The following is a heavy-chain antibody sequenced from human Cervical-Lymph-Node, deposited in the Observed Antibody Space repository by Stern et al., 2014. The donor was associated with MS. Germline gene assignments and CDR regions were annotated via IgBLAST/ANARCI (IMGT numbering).Heavy chain of an antibody. Sequence: VKLVQSGPGLVKPWETLSLTCTVSGGAVSSGRYYWSWIRQPPGKGLEWIGYIYDRGRTNYKHSLRSRVTISLDTSKNQFSLKLSSVTAADTAVYYCARIYSSSSYYYYGVDVWGQGTTVTVSS. V-gene: IGHV4-61*01. CDR2: IYDRGRT. CDR1: GGAVSSGRYY. J-gene: IGHJ6*02. CDR3: ARIYSSSSYYYYGVDV. D-gene: IGHD6-6*01.